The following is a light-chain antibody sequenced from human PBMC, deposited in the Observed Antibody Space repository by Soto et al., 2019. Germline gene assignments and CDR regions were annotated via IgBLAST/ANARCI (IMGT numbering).Light chain of an antibody. V-gene: IGLV1-47*01. CDR2: RNN. Sequence: QSVLTQPPSASGTPGQRVTISCSGSSSNIGSNNVYWYQQLPGTAPKLLIFRNNQRPSGVPVRFSGSKSGSSASLAISGLRFEDEDDYYYAAWDDSLSGSVVFGGGTKVTVL. CDR1: SSNIGSNN. J-gene: IGLJ2*01. CDR3: AAWDDSLSGSVV.